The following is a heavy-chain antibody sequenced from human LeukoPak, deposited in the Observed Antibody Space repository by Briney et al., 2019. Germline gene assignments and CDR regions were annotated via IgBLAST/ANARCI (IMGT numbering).Heavy chain of an antibody. Sequence: PSETLSLTCAVYGGSFSGYYWSWIRQPPGKGLEWIGEINHSGSTNYNPSLKSRVTISVDTSKNQFSMKLSSVTAADTALYYCARDARIVGATTVDLWGQGTLVTVSS. J-gene: IGHJ5*02. D-gene: IGHD1-26*01. CDR2: INHSGST. V-gene: IGHV4-34*01. CDR3: ARDARIVGATTVDL. CDR1: GGSFSGYY.